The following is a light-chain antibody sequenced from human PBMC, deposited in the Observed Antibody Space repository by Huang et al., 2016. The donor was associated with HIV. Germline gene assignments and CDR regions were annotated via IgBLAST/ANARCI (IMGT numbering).Light chain of an antibody. CDR1: RSVSTF. CDR3: QQHSYWPIT. J-gene: IGKJ5*01. Sequence: DIVLTQSPATLSLSPGERATVSCRAGRSVSTFLAWYQHKPGQAPGLLIFDASNRASGVPARFSGTGSGTDFTLTISSLEPSDVAVYYCQQHSYWPITFGRGTRLEI. CDR2: DAS. V-gene: IGKV3-11*01.